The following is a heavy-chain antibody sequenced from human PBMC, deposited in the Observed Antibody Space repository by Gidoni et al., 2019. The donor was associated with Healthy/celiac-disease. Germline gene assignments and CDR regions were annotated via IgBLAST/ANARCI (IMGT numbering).Heavy chain of an antibody. CDR2: IRSKANSYAT. Sequence: ASGKGLEWVGRIRSKANSYATAYAASVKGRFTISRDDSKNTAYLQMNSLNTEDTAVYYCLVPSGWYDAFDIWGQGTMVTVSS. J-gene: IGHJ3*02. V-gene: IGHV3-73*01. D-gene: IGHD6-19*01. CDR3: LVPSGWYDAFDI.